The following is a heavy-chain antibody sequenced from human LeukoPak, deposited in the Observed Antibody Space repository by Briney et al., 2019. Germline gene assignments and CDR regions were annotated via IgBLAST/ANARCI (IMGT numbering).Heavy chain of an antibody. CDR3: ATEADLQYYFDH. CDR1: GFTFSSYD. V-gene: IGHV3-23*01. CDR2: VSGSGDST. Sequence: GGSLRLSCAASGFTFSSYDMSWVRQAPGKGLEWVSAVSGSGDSTYYADSVKGRFTISRDNSKNTLYLQMDSLRAEDTAVYYCATEADLQYYFDHWGQGTLVTVS. J-gene: IGHJ4*02. D-gene: IGHD4-11*01.